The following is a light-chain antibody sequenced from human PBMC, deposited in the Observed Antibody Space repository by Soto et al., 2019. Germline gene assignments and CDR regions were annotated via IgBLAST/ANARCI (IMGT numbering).Light chain of an antibody. Sequence: DIQMTQSPSSLSVSVGDRVTITCQASQDISNYLNWYQQKPGKAPKLLIYDASNLETGVPSRFSGSGSGTDFTLTISSLQPEDFATYYCQQSYSTPGTFGQGTKVDI. J-gene: IGKJ1*01. CDR2: DAS. CDR3: QQSYSTPGT. CDR1: QDISNY. V-gene: IGKV1-39*01.